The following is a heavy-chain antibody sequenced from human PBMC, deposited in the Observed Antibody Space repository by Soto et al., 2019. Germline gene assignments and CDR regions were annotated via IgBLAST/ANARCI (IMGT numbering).Heavy chain of an antibody. Sequence: QVQLQQWGAGLLKPSETLSLTCAVYGGSFSGYYWSWIRQPPGKGLEWIGEIHHSGSTNYNPSLTSRVTISVDTSKNQFSLKLSSVTAADTAVYYCAIGRHYGDYRGNWFDPWGQGTLVTVSS. D-gene: IGHD4-17*01. CDR3: AIGRHYGDYRGNWFDP. CDR1: GGSFSGYY. V-gene: IGHV4-34*01. CDR2: IHHSGST. J-gene: IGHJ5*02.